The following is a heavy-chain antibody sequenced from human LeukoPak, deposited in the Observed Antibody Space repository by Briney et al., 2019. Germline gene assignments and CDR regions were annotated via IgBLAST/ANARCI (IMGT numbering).Heavy chain of an antibody. D-gene: IGHD3-3*01. CDR1: GFTFSSSS. J-gene: IGHJ3*01. V-gene: IGHV3-48*04. CDR2: ISTSGGTI. CDR3: ATFRFLGT. Sequence: PGGSLRLSCAASGFTFSSSSMNWVRQAPEKGLEWVSYISTSGGTIYYADSVKGRFTISRDNVKNSLYLQMNSLRAEDTAIYYCATFRFLGTWGQGTMVTVSP.